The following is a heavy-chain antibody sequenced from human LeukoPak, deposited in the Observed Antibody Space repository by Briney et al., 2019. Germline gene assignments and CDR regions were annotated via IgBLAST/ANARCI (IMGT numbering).Heavy chain of an antibody. V-gene: IGHV3-15*01. CDR3: TAMDCSGDTCYFIY. CDR2: IKSKYNGGTR. Sequence: PGGSLRLSCAASGFIFSNAWTSWVRQAPGKGLEWVGRIKSKYNGGTRDYAAPVKDRFTISRDDSKDTLYVQMNSLKIEDTAVYYCTAMDCSGDTCYFIYWGQGTLVTVSS. D-gene: IGHD2-15*01. CDR1: GFIFSNAW. J-gene: IGHJ4*02.